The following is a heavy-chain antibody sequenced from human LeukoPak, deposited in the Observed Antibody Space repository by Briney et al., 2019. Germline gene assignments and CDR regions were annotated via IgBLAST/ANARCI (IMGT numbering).Heavy chain of an antibody. CDR3: AKNINSGTHYYFDY. J-gene: IGHJ4*02. CDR2: IYHSGST. V-gene: IGHV4-38-2*02. CDR1: GYSISSGYY. Sequence: PSETLSLTCTVSGYSISSGYYWGWIRQPPGKGLEWIGSIYHSGSTYYNPSLKSRVTISVDTSKNQFSLKLSSVTAADTAVYYCAKNINSGTHYYFDYWGQGTLVTVSS. D-gene: IGHD1-26*01.